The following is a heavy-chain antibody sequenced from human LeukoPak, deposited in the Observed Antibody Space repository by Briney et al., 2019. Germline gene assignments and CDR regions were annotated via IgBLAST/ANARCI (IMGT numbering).Heavy chain of an antibody. CDR3: ARIRSTGSQSFDY. CDR1: GFSLRTTGMC. J-gene: IGHJ4*02. CDR2: IDWDDDK. V-gene: IGHV2-70*11. Sequence: ESGPALVQPTPPLTLTCTFSGFSLRTTGMCVTWIRQPPGKALEWLARIDWDDDKYYNTSLKTRLTISKDTSKNQVVLTMTNMDPVDTATYYCARIRSTGSQSFDYWGQGTLVTVSS. D-gene: IGHD1-26*01.